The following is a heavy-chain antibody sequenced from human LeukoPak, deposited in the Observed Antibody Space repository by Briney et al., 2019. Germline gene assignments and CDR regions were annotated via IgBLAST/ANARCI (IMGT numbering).Heavy chain of an antibody. CDR1: GYSFTTYG. CDR3: ARSKSGNSSSWYFGYYYYYMDI. D-gene: IGHD6-13*01. CDR2: ISTYKGNT. Sequence: ASVKVSCKASGYSFTTYGISWVRQAPGQGLEWMGWISTYKGNTDIAQKFQGRLIMTTDTSTSTAYMELRSLRSDDTAVYYCARSKSGNSSSWYFGYYYYYMDIWGKGTTVAVSS. V-gene: IGHV1-18*01. J-gene: IGHJ6*03.